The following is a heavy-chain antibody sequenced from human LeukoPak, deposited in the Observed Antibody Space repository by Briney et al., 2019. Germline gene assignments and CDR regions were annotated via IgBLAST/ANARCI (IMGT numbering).Heavy chain of an antibody. CDR2: INHSGYT. V-gene: IGHV4-61*05. J-gene: IGHJ4*02. CDR1: GGSISSSSYY. CDR3: TRMTTGHDY. Sequence: PSETLSLTCTVSGGSISSSSYYWGWVRQTPGKGLEWIGEINHSGYTNDSPSLKSRVTLSIDTSRKQFSLNLRSVTVADTGIYYCTRMTTGHDYWGQGTLVTVSS. D-gene: IGHD4-17*01.